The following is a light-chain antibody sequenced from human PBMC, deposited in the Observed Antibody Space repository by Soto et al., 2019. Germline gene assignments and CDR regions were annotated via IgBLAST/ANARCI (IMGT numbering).Light chain of an antibody. CDR2: GAS. Sequence: EIVLTQSPGTLSLSAGESATLLCRASQFVSSRNLAWYQQKPGQAPRLLIYGASSRATGIPDRFSGSGSGTDFTLTITPLEPEDFALYFCQQYGSSPITFGQGTRLDIK. J-gene: IGKJ5*01. V-gene: IGKV3-20*01. CDR3: QQYGSSPIT. CDR1: QFVSSRN.